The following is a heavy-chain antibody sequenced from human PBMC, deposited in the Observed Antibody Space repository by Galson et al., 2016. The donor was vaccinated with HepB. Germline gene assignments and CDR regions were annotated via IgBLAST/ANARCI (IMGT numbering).Heavy chain of an antibody. D-gene: IGHD1-7*01. V-gene: IGHV3-30*03. CDR2: MSNDGSHE. CDR1: GFTFSAYG. Sequence: SLRLSCAASGFTFSAYGMHWVRQAPGKGLEWVAVMSNDGSHEFYTDSVNGRFTASRDNAKNSIYLQMNSLRGEDTAVYYCVRNSRSPDYWGQGTLVTVSS. CDR3: VRNSRSPDY. J-gene: IGHJ1*01.